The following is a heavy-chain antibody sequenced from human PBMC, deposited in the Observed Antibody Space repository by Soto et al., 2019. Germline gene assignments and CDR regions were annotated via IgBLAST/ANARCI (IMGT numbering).Heavy chain of an antibody. Sequence: QVQLQESGPGLVKPSGTLSLTCTISGVSISSGKWWSWVRQPPGEGLEWIGEILHTGNTDYKPPLKSRVSILVDKSKNQFSLNLDSVTAADTAVYYCARNLFDSRGYPPEVWGQGILVTVSS. J-gene: IGHJ4*02. V-gene: IGHV4-4*02. CDR2: ILHTGNT. CDR3: ARNLFDSRGYPPEV. CDR1: GVSISSGKW. D-gene: IGHD3-22*01.